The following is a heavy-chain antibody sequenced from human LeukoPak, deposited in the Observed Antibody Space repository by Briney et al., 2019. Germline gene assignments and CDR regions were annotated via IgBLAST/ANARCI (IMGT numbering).Heavy chain of an antibody. CDR3: ARIGTDFWSGSFDY. V-gene: IGHV4-38-2*01. CDR2: IHHSSIT. J-gene: IGHJ4*02. CDR1: GYSITIGYY. Sequence: PSETLSLTSAVSGYSITIGYYWGWSRRPPGKGLEWIGTIHHSSITYYNQSLKSRVTISVATSKNLFSVNLSSVTAADTAVYYCARIGTDFWSGSFDYWGQGSLVTVSS. D-gene: IGHD3-3*01.